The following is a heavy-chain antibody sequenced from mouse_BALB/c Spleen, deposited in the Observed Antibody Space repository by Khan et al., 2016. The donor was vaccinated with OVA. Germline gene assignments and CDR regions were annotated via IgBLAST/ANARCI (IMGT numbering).Heavy chain of an antibody. Sequence: VQLQQSGPELVRPGALVKFSCKASGFTFTDYYMHWVKQSPGQGLEWMGWINTDTGNTIYDPNFQDQASITADTSSNTAYLQLSSLTSEDTAAYYCGSGWVSLAYWGQGTPVTVSA. V-gene: IGHV14-1*02. CDR2: INTDTGNT. CDR1: GFTFTDYY. D-gene: IGHD1-1*02. J-gene: IGHJ4*01. CDR3: GSGWVSLAY.